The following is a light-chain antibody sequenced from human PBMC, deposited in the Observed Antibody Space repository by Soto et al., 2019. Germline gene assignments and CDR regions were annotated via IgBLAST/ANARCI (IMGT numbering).Light chain of an antibody. Sequence: EIVLTQSPGTLSLSPGERATLSCRASQSVSSSYLAWYQQKPGQAPRLLIYGASSRATGLPDRFSCSGSGTDFTLTISSLEPEDFAVYYCQQYGSSPTTFGQGTKVEIK. CDR3: QQYGSSPTT. J-gene: IGKJ1*01. CDR2: GAS. CDR1: QSVSSSY. V-gene: IGKV3-20*01.